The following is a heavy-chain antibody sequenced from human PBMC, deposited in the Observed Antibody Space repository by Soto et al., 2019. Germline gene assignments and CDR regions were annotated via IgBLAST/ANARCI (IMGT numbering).Heavy chain of an antibody. Sequence: EVQLVESGGGLVQPGGSLGLSFAASGFTFSSYSRNWVRQAPGKGLEWVSYISSSSSTISYADSVKGRFTISRDNAKNSLYLQMNSLRDEDTAVYYCARESAALNWFDPWGQGTLVTVSS. J-gene: IGHJ5*02. CDR1: GFTFSSYS. D-gene: IGHD2-2*01. V-gene: IGHV3-48*02. CDR2: ISSSSSTI. CDR3: ARESAALNWFDP.